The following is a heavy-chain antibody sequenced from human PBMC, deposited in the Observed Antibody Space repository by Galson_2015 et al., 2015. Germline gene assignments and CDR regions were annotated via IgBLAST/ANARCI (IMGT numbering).Heavy chain of an antibody. D-gene: IGHD6-6*01. Sequence: SLRLSCAASGFTFSSYAMHWVRQAPGKGLEWVAVISYDGSNKYYADSVKGRFTISRDNSKNTLYLQMNSLRAEDTAVYYCARGLSAFTDIGSSSGGHYWGQGTLVTVSS. V-gene: IGHV3-30*01. CDR1: GFTFSSYA. CDR2: ISYDGSNK. CDR3: ARGLSAFTDIGSSSGGHY. J-gene: IGHJ4*02.